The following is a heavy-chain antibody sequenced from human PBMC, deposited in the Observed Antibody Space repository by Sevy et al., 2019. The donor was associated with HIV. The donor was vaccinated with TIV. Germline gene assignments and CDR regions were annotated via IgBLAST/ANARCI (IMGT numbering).Heavy chain of an antibody. CDR1: GFTFSSYS. Sequence: GGSLRLSCAASGFTFSSYSMNWVLQAPGKGLEWVSSISSSSSYIYYADSVKGRFTISRDNAKNALYLQMNSLRAEDTAVYYCARDSGEDDAFDIWGQGTMVTVSS. J-gene: IGHJ3*02. D-gene: IGHD3-10*01. V-gene: IGHV3-21*01. CDR2: ISSSSSYI. CDR3: ARDSGEDDAFDI.